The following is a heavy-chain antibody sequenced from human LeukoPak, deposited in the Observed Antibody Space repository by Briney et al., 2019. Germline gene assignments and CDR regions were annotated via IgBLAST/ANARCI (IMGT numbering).Heavy chain of an antibody. Sequence: PGGSLRLSCAASGFTFSDYYMSWIRQAPGKGLEWVSYIRTSGSTIYYADSVKGRFTISRDNAKNSVYLQMNSLRAEDTAVYYWARGGGSGSYYSIDYWGQGTLVTVSS. J-gene: IGHJ4*02. CDR1: GFTFSDYY. CDR3: ARGGGSGSYYSIDY. CDR2: IRTSGSTI. V-gene: IGHV3-11*01. D-gene: IGHD3-10*01.